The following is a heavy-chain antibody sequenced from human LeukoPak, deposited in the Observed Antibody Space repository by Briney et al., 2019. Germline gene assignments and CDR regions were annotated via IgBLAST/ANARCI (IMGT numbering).Heavy chain of an antibody. CDR1: GGSFSGYY. Sequence: SETLSLTCAVYGGSFSGYYWSWIRQPPGKGLEWIGEINHSGSTNYNPSLKSRVTISVDTSKNQFSLKLSSVTAADTAVYYCANLYSSSSFYVDYWGQGTLVTVSS. CDR3: ANLYSSSSFYVDY. CDR2: INHSGST. V-gene: IGHV4-34*01. D-gene: IGHD6-6*01. J-gene: IGHJ4*02.